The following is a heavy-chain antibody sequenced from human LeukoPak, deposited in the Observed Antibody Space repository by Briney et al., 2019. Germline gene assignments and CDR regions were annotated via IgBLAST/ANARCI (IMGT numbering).Heavy chain of an antibody. CDR1: GFTFRTYW. D-gene: IGHD3-10*01. CDR3: ATSVPGFGELLDS. J-gene: IGHJ5*01. V-gene: IGHV3-7*03. Sequence: GGSLRLSCTASGFTFRTYWVTWVRQAPGKGLEWVANINDNGKEKYYVDFVKGRFSISRDNAKNSVYLQMNSLRVEDTATYYCATSVPGFGELLDSWGHGALVTVSS. CDR2: INDNGKEK.